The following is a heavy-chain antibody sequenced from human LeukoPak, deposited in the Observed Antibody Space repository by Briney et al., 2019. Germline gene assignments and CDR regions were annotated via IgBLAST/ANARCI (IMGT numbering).Heavy chain of an antibody. D-gene: IGHD2-2*01. Sequence: GGSLRLSCGASGFTFSLYWMSWVRQAPGKGLEWVANIKEDGSEKDYVDSVKGRFTLSRDNAKNSLYLQMNSLRAEDMALYYCARGDDIVVVPAATYFDYWGQGTLVTVSS. CDR3: ARGDDIVVVPAATYFDY. V-gene: IGHV3-7*03. CDR1: GFTFSLYW. J-gene: IGHJ4*02. CDR2: IKEDGSEK.